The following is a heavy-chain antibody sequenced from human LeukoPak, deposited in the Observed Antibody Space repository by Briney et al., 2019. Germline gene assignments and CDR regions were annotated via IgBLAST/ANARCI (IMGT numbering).Heavy chain of an antibody. CDR1: GFTFSSYT. Sequence: GGSLRLSCAASGFTFSSYTMSWVRQAPGKGLEWVSAISGSGGSTYYADSVKGRFTISRDNSKNTLYLQMNSLRAEDKAEYYCAKSEGVAGTSSWFDPWGQGTLVTVSS. J-gene: IGHJ5*02. CDR3: AKSEGVAGTSSWFDP. D-gene: IGHD6-19*01. V-gene: IGHV3-23*01. CDR2: ISGSGGST.